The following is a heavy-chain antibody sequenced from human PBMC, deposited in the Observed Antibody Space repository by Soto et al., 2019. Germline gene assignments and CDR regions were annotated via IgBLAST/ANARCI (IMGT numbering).Heavy chain of an antibody. CDR1: GFTFSSYG. V-gene: IGHV3-30*18. D-gene: IGHD3-22*01. CDR3: AKDWWLLLRSEAWFDP. Sequence: PGGSLRLSCAASGFTFSSYGMHWVRQAPGKGLEWVAVISYDGSNKYYADSVKGRFTISRDNSKNTLYLQMNSLRAEDTAVYYCAKDWWLLLRSEAWFDPWGQGTLVTVSS. CDR2: ISYDGSNK. J-gene: IGHJ5*02.